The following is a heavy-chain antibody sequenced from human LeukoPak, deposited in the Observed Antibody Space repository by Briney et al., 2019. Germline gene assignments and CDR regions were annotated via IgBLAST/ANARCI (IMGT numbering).Heavy chain of an antibody. Sequence: GGSLRLSCAASGFTFSNAWMSWVRQAPGKGLEWVGRIKSKTDGGTTDYAAPVKGRFTISRDDSKNTLYLQMNSLKAEDTAVYYCTTDGGYYDSSGYKSIDYWGQGTLVTVSP. CDR2: IKSKTDGGTT. D-gene: IGHD3-22*01. V-gene: IGHV3-15*01. CDR1: GFTFSNAW. J-gene: IGHJ4*02. CDR3: TTDGGYYDSSGYKSIDY.